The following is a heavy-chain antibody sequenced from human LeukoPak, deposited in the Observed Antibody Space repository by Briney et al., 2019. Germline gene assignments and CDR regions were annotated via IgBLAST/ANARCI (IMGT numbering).Heavy chain of an antibody. CDR2: IYYSGST. J-gene: IGHJ3*02. V-gene: IGHV4-31*03. D-gene: IGHD4-17*01. Sequence: SETLSLTCTVSGGSISSGGYYWSWIRQHPGKGLEWIGYIYYSGSTYYNPSLKSRVTISVDTSKNQFSLKLSSVTAADTAVYYCARDSPSTTMTDERDAFDIWGQGTMVTVSS. CDR3: ARDSPSTTMTDERDAFDI. CDR1: GGSISSGGYY.